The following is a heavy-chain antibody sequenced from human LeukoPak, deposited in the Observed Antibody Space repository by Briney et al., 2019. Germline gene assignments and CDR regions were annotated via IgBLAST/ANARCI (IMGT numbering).Heavy chain of an antibody. V-gene: IGHV4-38-2*02. D-gene: IGHD3-3*01. J-gene: IGHJ5*02. CDR2: IYHSGST. Sequence: SETLSLTCAVSGYSISSGYYWGWIRQPPGKGLEWIGSIYHSGSTYYNPSLKSRVTISVDTSKNQFSLKLGSVTAADTAVYYCAREIEWSFDPWGQGTLVTVSS. CDR3: AREIEWSFDP. CDR1: GYSISSGYY.